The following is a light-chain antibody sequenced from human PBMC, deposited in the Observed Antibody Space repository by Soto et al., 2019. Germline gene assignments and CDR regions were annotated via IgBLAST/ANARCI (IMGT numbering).Light chain of an antibody. J-gene: IGKJ4*01. CDR3: QERSDWPALT. CDR1: QSVSGR. CDR2: DAS. Sequence: EIVLTQFPATLSLSPGERATLSCRASQSVSGRLAWYQQKPGQAPRLLIHDASTRATGIPARFSGSGSGTDFTLTISSLEPEDVAVYYCQERSDWPALTFGGGTRVEIK. V-gene: IGKV3-11*01.